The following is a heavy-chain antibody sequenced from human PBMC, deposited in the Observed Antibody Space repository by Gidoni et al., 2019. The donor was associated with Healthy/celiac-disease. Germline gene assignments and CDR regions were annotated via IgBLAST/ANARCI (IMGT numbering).Heavy chain of an antibody. Sequence: EVQLVESGGGLVKPGGSLRLSCAASGFTFSRYSMNWVRQAPGKGLEWVSSISSSSSYIYYADSVKGRFTISRDNAKNSLYLQMNSLRAEDTAVYYCARGGSSGWYHGVDGGYYYYMDVWGKGTTVTVSS. CDR3: ARGGSSGWYHGVDGGYYYYMDV. V-gene: IGHV3-21*01. CDR1: GFTFSRYS. CDR2: ISSSSSYI. J-gene: IGHJ6*03. D-gene: IGHD6-19*01.